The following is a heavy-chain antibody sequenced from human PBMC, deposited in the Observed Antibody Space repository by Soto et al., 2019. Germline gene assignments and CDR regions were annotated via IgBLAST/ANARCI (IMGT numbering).Heavy chain of an antibody. CDR1: GYTFTSYA. CDR2: INAGNGNT. D-gene: IGHD4-17*01. J-gene: IGHJ5*02. CDR3: ARGSGDYDWFDP. V-gene: IGHV1-3*01. Sequence: GASVKVSCKASGYTFTSYAMHWVRQAPGQRLEWMGWINAGNGNTKYSQKFQGRVTITRNTSASTAYMELSSLRSEDTAVYYCARGSGDYDWFDPWGQGTLVTVSS.